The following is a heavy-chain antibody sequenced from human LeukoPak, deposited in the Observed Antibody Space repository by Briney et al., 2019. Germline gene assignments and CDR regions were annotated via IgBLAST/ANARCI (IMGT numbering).Heavy chain of an antibody. Sequence: GGSLRLSCEASGFTFSNYPMSWVRQAPGRGLEWVSVISEGGDVTHYADAMKGRFTISRDNAKNTLNLQMNSLKSEDTAVYYCATIGRGTIDYWGQGILVTVSS. D-gene: IGHD1-26*01. CDR1: GFTFSNYP. CDR3: ATIGRGTIDY. J-gene: IGHJ4*02. CDR2: ISEGGDVT. V-gene: IGHV3-23*01.